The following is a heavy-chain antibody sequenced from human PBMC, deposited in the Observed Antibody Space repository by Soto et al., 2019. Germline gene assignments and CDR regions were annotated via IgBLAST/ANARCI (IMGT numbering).Heavy chain of an antibody. CDR3: ARVGLETTLDY. D-gene: IGHD1-1*01. V-gene: IGHV4-31*03. J-gene: IGHJ4*02. CDR1: GGSISSGGYY. CDR2: IYYSGST. Sequence: SETLSLTCTVSGGSISSGGYYWSWIRQHPGKGLEWIGYIYYSGSTYYNPSLKSRVTISVDTSKNQFSLKLSSVTAADTAVYYCARVGLETTLDYWGQGTLVTVSS.